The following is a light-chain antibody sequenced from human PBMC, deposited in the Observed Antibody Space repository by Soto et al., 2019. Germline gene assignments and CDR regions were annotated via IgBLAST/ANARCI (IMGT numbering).Light chain of an antibody. J-gene: IGLJ3*02. CDR3: AAWDGSLNGWV. CDR1: SSNIGSDT. Sequence: QSALTQPPSASGTPGQRVTISCSGSSSNIGSDTVTWYQQRPGTAPKLLIYSNNQRPSGVPDRFSGSKSGTSASLAISGLQAEDEADYYCAAWDGSLNGWVFGGGTQLTVL. V-gene: IGLV1-44*01. CDR2: SNN.